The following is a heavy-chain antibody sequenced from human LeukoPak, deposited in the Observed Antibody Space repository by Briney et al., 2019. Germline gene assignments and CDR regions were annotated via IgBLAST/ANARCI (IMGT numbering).Heavy chain of an antibody. J-gene: IGHJ3*02. CDR3: TRVPHGGSYYPPDI. D-gene: IGHD1-26*01. V-gene: IGHV3-49*03. CDR2: IRSKTYGGTT. Sequence: GGSLRLSCTASGFSFGDYAMSWFRQAPGKGLEWVGFIRSKTYGGTTEYAASVKGRFTISRDDSKNIAYLQMNSLKTEDTAVYYCTRVPHGGSYYPPDIWGQGTMVTVS. CDR1: GFSFGDYA.